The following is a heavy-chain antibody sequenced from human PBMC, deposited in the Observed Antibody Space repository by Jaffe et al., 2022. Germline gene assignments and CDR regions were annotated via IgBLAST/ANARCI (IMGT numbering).Heavy chain of an antibody. CDR2: INHSGST. V-gene: IGHV4-34*01. D-gene: IGHD3-10*01. CDR3: ARGGAMVWFGELLSSPGDY. J-gene: IGHJ4*02. Sequence: QVQLQQWGAGLLKPSETLSLTCAVYGGSFSGYYWSWIRQPPGKGLEWIGEINHSGSTNYNPSLKSRVTISVDTSKNQFSLKLSSVTAADTAVYYCARGGAMVWFGELLSSPGDYWGQGTLVTVSS. CDR1: GGSFSGYY.